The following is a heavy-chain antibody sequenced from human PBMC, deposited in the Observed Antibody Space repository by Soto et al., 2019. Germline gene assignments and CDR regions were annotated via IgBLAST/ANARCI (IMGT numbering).Heavy chain of an antibody. J-gene: IGHJ6*02. CDR1: GYTFTSYY. D-gene: IGHD3-16*01. Sequence: QVQLVQSGAEVKKPGASVKVSCKASGYTFTSYYMHWVRQAPGQGLEWMGIINPSGGSTSYAQKFQGRVTMTRDTSTSTVYMELSSLRSEDTAVYYCARDLLRVGELVYGMDVWGQGTTVTVSS. V-gene: IGHV1-46*01. CDR2: INPSGGST. CDR3: ARDLLRVGELVYGMDV.